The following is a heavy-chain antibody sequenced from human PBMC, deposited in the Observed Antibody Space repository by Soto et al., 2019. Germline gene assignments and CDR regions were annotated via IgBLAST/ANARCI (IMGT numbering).Heavy chain of an antibody. V-gene: IGHV4-30-4*01. CDR3: ARGGSCSGGSCYRPRYFDL. J-gene: IGHJ2*01. CDR1: GGSISSGDYY. Sequence: QVQLQESGPGLVKPSQTLSLTCTVSGGSISSGDYYWSWIRQPPGKGLEWIGYIYYSGSTYYNPSLKSRVTISVDTSKNQFALKLSSVTAADTAVYYCARGGSCSGGSCYRPRYFDLWGRGTLVTVSS. D-gene: IGHD2-15*01. CDR2: IYYSGST.